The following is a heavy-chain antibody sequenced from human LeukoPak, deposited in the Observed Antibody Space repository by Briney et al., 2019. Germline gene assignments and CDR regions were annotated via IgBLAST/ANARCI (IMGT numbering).Heavy chain of an antibody. D-gene: IGHD6-13*01. CDR3: AKDEGSSSWYAY. Sequence: GGSLRLSCAASGFTFSSYAMSWVRQAPGRGLEWVSAISGSGGSTYYADSVKGRFTISRDNSKNTLYLQMNSLRAEDTAVYYCAKDEGSSSWYAYWGQGTLVTVSS. V-gene: IGHV3-23*01. J-gene: IGHJ4*02. CDR2: ISGSGGST. CDR1: GFTFSSYA.